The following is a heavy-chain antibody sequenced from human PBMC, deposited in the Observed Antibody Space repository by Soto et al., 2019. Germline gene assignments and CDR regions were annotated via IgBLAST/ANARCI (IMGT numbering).Heavy chain of an antibody. J-gene: IGHJ6*03. CDR1: GGSISSSSYY. V-gene: IGHV4-39*01. CDR3: ASLSWSGNLWGYYYYYYMDV. CDR2: IYYSGST. Sequence: SETLSLTCTVSGGSISSSSYYWGWIRQPPGKGLEWIGSIYYSGSTYYNPSLKSRVTISVDTSKNQFSLKLSSVTAADTAVYYCASLSWSGNLWGYYYYYYMDVWGKGTTVTVSS. D-gene: IGHD3-3*01.